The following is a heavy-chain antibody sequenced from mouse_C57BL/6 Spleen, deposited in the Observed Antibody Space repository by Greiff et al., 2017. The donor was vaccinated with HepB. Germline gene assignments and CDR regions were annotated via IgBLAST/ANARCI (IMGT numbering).Heavy chain of an antibody. J-gene: IGHJ3*01. CDR2: IWGVGST. V-gene: IGHV2-6*01. D-gene: IGHD3-2*02. Sequence: VKLMESGPGLVAPSQSLSITCTVSGFSLTSYGVDWVRQSPGKGLEWLGVIWGVGSTNYNSALKSRLSISKDNSKSQVFLKMNSLQTDDTAMYYCASEGGSSGPFAYWGQGTLVTVSA. CDR1: GFSLTSYG. CDR3: ASEGGSSGPFAY.